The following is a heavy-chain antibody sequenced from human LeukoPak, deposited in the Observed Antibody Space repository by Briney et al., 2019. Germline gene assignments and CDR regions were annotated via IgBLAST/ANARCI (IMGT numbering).Heavy chain of an antibody. CDR1: GYTFTSYG. Sequence: SVKVSCKASGYTFTSYGISWVRQAPGQGLEWMEWISAYNGNTNYAQKLQGRVTMTTDTSTSTAYMELRSLRSDDTAVYYCARDYGIAVAGFFSVGGFRMDVWGQGTTVTVSS. CDR3: ARDYGIAVAGFFSVGGFRMDV. V-gene: IGHV1-18*01. J-gene: IGHJ6*02. CDR2: ISAYNGNT. D-gene: IGHD6-19*01.